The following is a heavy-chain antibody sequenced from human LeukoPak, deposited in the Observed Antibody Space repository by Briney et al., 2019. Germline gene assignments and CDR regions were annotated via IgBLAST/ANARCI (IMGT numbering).Heavy chain of an antibody. CDR3: ARGDERREWLLSY. J-gene: IGHJ4*02. CDR1: GYTFTSYA. D-gene: IGHD3-3*01. CDR2: ISPYNGNT. V-gene: IGHV1-18*01. Sequence: ASVKVSCKASGYTFTSYAMHWVRQAPGQRLEWMGWISPYNGNTNYAQKLQGRVTMTTDTSTSTAFMKLRSLRSDDTAVYYCARGDERREWLLSYWGQGTLVTVSS.